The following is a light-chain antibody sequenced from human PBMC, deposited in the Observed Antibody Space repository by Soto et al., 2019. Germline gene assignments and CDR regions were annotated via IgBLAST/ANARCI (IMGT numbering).Light chain of an antibody. Sequence: EIELTHSPATLSLSPWEIATLSCRASQSVSSFLVWYQQKPGQAPRLLIYDAVNRVTGIPARFSGSGSGTDFTLTISSLEPEDFAVYYCQHRSNWPRLTFGGGTKVDIK. V-gene: IGKV3-11*01. CDR2: DAV. CDR3: QHRSNWPRLT. J-gene: IGKJ4*01. CDR1: QSVSSF.